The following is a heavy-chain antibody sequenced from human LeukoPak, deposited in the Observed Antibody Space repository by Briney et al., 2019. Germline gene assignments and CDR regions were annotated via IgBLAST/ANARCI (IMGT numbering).Heavy chain of an antibody. CDR2: ISSSGSSI. CDR3: ARTNTAMVQALDY. J-gene: IGHJ4*02. V-gene: IGHV3-11*04. CDR1: GFTFSDYY. Sequence: GGSLRLSCAASGFTFSDYYMSWIRQAPGKGLEWVSYISSSGSSIYYEDSVKGRFTISRDNAKNSLYLQMNSLRAEDTAVYYCARTNTAMVQALDYWGQGTLVTVSS. D-gene: IGHD5-18*01.